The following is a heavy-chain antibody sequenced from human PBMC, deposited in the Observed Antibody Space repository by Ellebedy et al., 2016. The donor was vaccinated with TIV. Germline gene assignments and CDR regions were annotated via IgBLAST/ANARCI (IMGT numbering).Heavy chain of an antibody. J-gene: IGHJ4*02. CDR3: ARGGDGYIHY. CDR1: GGSISSGDYY. Sequence: MPSETLSLTCTVSGGSISSGDYYWSWIRQPPGKGLEWIGYIYYSGNTYHNPSLKNRVTISVDTSKNQFSLKLSSVTAADPAVYYCARGGDGYIHYWGQGTLVTVSS. CDR2: IYYSGNT. D-gene: IGHD5-24*01. V-gene: IGHV4-30-4*01.